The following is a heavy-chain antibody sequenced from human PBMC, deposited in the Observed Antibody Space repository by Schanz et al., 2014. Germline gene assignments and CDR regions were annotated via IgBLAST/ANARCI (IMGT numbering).Heavy chain of an antibody. J-gene: IGHJ4*02. CDR2: ICSSGNTI. CDR3: ARPRFDYGEVDY. D-gene: IGHD4-17*01. CDR1: GFTFSSYG. V-gene: IGHV3-48*01. Sequence: VQLVESGGGVVQPGRSLRLSCAASGFTFSSYGMHWVRQAPGKGLEWVSYICSSGNTIYYADSVRGRFTISRDRFQNTLYLRMSSLRAEDTAVYYCARPRFDYGEVDYWGQGTLVTVSS.